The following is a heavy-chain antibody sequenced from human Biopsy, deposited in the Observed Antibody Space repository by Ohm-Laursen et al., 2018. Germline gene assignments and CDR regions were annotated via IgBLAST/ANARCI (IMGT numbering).Heavy chain of an antibody. CDR3: ARATNSTGWPYYYFYSMDV. CDR2: IYYSGST. D-gene: IGHD2/OR15-2a*01. V-gene: IGHV4-59*01. Sequence: GTLSLTCTVSGGSISSDYWSWIRQTPGKGLEWIGYIYYSGSTNYNPSLKSRVTISVDTSKNQFSLRLNFVTAADTAVYYCARATNSTGWPYYYFYSMDVWGQGTTVTVSS. CDR1: GGSISSDY. J-gene: IGHJ6*02.